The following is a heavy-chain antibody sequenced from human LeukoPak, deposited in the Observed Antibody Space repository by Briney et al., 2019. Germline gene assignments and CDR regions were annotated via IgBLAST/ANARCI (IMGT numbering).Heavy chain of an antibody. D-gene: IGHD6-13*01. V-gene: IGHV1-18*01. Sequence: GASVKVSCKASVDTFTNYGLSWARQAPGQGREWGGWKSTYNGNTNNAQKLQGRATTTTDTSTSTDYMEMRSLRSDDTAVYYCARGGVSNSWYRTPDYWGQGTLVTVSS. J-gene: IGHJ4*02. CDR3: ARGGVSNSWYRTPDY. CDR2: KSTYNGNT. CDR1: VDTFTNYG.